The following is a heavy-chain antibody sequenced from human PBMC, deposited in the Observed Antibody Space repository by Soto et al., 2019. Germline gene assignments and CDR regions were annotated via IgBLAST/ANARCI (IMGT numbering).Heavy chain of an antibody. CDR1: GGTSNNYA. D-gene: IGHD3-22*01. J-gene: IGHJ6*02. CDR3: TRCGIRYHSIGFYLGIDGMDV. CDR2: TIPMFGTT. V-gene: IGHV1-69*12. Sequence: QVQLVQSGAEVKKPESSVRVSCKASGGTSNNYAITWVRQAPGQGLEWMGGTIPMFGTTNYAEKFQGRVTNPADESTHTAYMELSSLRSEATAVSYCTRCGIRYHSIGFYLGIDGMDVWGQGTTVIVSS.